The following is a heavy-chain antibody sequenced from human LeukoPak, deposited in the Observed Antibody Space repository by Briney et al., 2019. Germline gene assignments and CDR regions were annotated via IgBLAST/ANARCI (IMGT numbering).Heavy chain of an antibody. Sequence: NPSETLSLTCTVSGGSISSGDYYWSWIRQPPGKGLEWIGYIYYCGSTYYNPSLKSRVTISVDTSKNQFSLKLSSVTAADTAVYYCAREDVDTAMVPFDYWGQGTLVTVSS. J-gene: IGHJ4*02. D-gene: IGHD5-18*01. CDR3: AREDVDTAMVPFDY. CDR2: IYYCGST. V-gene: IGHV4-30-4*01. CDR1: GGSISSGDYY.